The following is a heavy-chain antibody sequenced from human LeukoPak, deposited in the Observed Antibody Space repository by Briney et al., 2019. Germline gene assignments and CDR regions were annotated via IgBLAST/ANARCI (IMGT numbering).Heavy chain of an antibody. Sequence: ASVKVSCKASGYTFTSYYMHWVRQAPGQGLGWMGIINPSGGSTSYAQKFQGRVTMTRDTSTSTVYMELSSLRSEDTAVYYCARDFRLNYYDSDFCGYWGQGTLVTVSS. V-gene: IGHV1-46*01. CDR3: ARDFRLNYYDSDFCGY. D-gene: IGHD3-22*01. CDR2: INPSGGST. CDR1: GYTFTSYY. J-gene: IGHJ4*02.